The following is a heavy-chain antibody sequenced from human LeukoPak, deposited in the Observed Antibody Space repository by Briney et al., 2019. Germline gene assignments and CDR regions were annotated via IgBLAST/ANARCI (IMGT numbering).Heavy chain of an antibody. D-gene: IGHD3-22*01. J-gene: IGHJ4*02. Sequence: GGSLRLSCAASGFTFSSYAMSWVRQAPGKGLEWVSAISGSGGSTYYADSVKGRFTISRDNSKNTLYLQMNSLRAEDMAVYYCAKGDYDSSGYKDYWGQGTLVTVSS. CDR3: AKGDYDSSGYKDY. CDR1: GFTFSSYA. CDR2: ISGSGGST. V-gene: IGHV3-23*01.